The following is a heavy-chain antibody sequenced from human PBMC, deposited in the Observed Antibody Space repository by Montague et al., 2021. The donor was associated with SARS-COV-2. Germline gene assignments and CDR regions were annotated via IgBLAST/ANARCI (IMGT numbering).Heavy chain of an antibody. CDR2: ISSSSTTI. V-gene: IGHV3-48*02. J-gene: IGHJ5*02. Sequence: LRLSCAASGFTFSSCSMNWVRQAPGRGLEWVSYISSSSTTIYYADSVKGRFTISRDNAKNSLYLQMNSLRDEDTAVYYCARDLYSSSWPGNWFDPWGQGTLVTVSS. CDR3: ARDLYSSSWPGNWFDP. D-gene: IGHD6-13*01. CDR1: GFTFSSCS.